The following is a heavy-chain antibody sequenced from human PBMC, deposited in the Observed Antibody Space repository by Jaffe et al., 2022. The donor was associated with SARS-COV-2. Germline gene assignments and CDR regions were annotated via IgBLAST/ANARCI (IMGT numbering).Heavy chain of an antibody. CDR2: ISAYNGNT. D-gene: IGHD1-26*01. V-gene: IGHV1-18*01. CDR1: GYTFTNYG. CDR3: ARDLVRRTQGYGMDV. Sequence: QIHLVQSGAEVKKPGASVKVSCKASGYTFTNYGINWVRQAPGQGLEWMGWISAYNGNTNYAQNLQGRVTMTTDTSTSTAHMELRSLRSDDTAVYYCARDLVRRTQGYGMDVWGQGTTVTVSS. J-gene: IGHJ6*02.